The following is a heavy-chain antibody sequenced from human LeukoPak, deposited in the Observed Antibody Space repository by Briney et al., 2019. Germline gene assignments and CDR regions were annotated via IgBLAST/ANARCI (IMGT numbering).Heavy chain of an antibody. CDR2: IKEDGSGK. D-gene: IGHD2-2*01. CDR3: VRDGTYCSGSSCDEAEYFQD. CDR1: GFTLNRYW. Sequence: GGSLRLSCAASGFTLNRYWMSWVRQAPGKGLEWVANIKEDGSGKYYVDSVKGRFTISRDNAKNSLYLQMNSLRAEDTAVYYCVRDGTYCSGSSCDEAEYFQDWGQGTLVTVSS. J-gene: IGHJ1*01. V-gene: IGHV3-7*01.